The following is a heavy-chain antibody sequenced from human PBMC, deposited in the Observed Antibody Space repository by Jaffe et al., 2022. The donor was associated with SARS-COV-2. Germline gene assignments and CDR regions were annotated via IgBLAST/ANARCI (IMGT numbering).Heavy chain of an antibody. CDR1: GFTFSGSA. J-gene: IGHJ2*01. V-gene: IGHV3-73*02. CDR2: IRSKANSYAT. D-gene: IGHD5-12*01. Sequence: EVQLVESGGGLVQPGGSLKLSCAASGFTFSGSAMHWVRQASGKGLEWVGRIRSKANSYATAYAASVKGRFTISRDDSKNTAYLQMNSLKTEDTAVYYCTRHEDSSGDGFENLSGYFDLWGRGTLVTVSS. CDR3: TRHEDSSGDGFENLSGYFDL.